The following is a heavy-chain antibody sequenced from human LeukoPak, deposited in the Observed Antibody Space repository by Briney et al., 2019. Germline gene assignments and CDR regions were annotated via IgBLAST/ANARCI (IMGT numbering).Heavy chain of an antibody. Sequence: GGSLRLSCAASGFTFSIHAMSWVRQAPGKGLEWVSGISGSSSHTRDADSVRGRFTISRDNTRNTLYLHMNNVRAEDTALYYCAKEHDYSNAAPEWGFDSWGQGTRVTVSS. CDR2: ISGSSSHT. CDR3: AKEHDYSNAAPEWGFDS. CDR1: GFTFSIHA. J-gene: IGHJ4*02. V-gene: IGHV3-23*01. D-gene: IGHD3-3*01.